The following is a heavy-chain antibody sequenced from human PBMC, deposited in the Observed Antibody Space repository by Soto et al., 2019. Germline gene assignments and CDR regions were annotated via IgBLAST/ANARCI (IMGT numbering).Heavy chain of an antibody. CDR1: GFTVSSNY. D-gene: IGHD4-17*01. Sequence: EVQLVESGGGLVQPGGSLRLSCAASGFTVSSNYMSWVRQAPGKGLEWVSVIYSGGSTYYADSVKGRFTISRDNSKNTLYLQMNSLRAEDTAVYYCAREVDGSGTVAFDIWGQGTMVTVSS. J-gene: IGHJ3*02. CDR2: IYSGGST. V-gene: IGHV3-66*01. CDR3: AREVDGSGTVAFDI.